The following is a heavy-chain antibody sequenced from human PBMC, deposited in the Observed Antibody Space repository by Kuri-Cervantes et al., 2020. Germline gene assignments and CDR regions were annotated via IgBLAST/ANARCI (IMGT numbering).Heavy chain of an antibody. Sequence: SETLSLTCTVSGGSISSYYWSWIRQPPGKGLEWIGEISHSGSTNYNPSLKSRVTISVDKSKNQFSLKLSSVTAADTAVYYCARQDRYFGHWGQGTLVTVSS. CDR1: GGSISSYY. CDR2: ISHSGST. V-gene: IGHV4-59*08. J-gene: IGHJ4*01. CDR3: ARQDRYFGH.